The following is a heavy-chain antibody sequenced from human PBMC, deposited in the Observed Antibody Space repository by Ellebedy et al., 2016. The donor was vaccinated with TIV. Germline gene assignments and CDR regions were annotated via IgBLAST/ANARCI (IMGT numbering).Heavy chain of an antibody. CDR1: GYTFTGYY. CDR3: ARDVGRYGDVGCVD. Sequence: AASVKVSCKASGYTFTGYYIHWVRQAPGQGLEWMGWINPYSGGTNYAQKFQGRVTMTRGTSISTAYMELGGLKSDDTAVYYCARDVGRYGDVGCVDWGQGTLVTVSS. J-gene: IGHJ4*02. CDR2: INPYSGGT. D-gene: IGHD2-8*02. V-gene: IGHV1-2*02.